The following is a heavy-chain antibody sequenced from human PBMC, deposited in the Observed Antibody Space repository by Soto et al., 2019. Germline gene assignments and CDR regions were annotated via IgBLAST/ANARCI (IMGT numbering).Heavy chain of an antibody. CDR3: AREDPAVALDY. J-gene: IGHJ4*02. CDR2: ISAFNGNT. Sequence: QVQLVQSGPEVKKPGASVKVSCKASGYTFISYGISWVRQAPGQGLEWMGRISAFNGNTNYAQKVQGRVTMTTDTFTSTAYMELRSLRSDDTAVYLCAREDPAVALDYWGQGTLVSVSS. D-gene: IGHD3-3*02. V-gene: IGHV1-18*01. CDR1: GYTFISYG.